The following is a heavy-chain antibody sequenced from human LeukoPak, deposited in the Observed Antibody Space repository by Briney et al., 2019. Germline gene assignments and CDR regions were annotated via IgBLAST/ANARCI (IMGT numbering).Heavy chain of an antibody. CDR1: GFTFSSYW. V-gene: IGHV3-74*01. CDR2: INTDGSST. Sequence: GGSLRLSCAASGFTFSSYWMHWVRQAPGKGLVWVSRINTDGSSTSYADSVKGRFTISRDNAKNTLYLQMNSLRAEDTAVYYCARGVASGWYLMVGYYYYMDVWGKGTTVTVSS. J-gene: IGHJ6*03. D-gene: IGHD6-19*01. CDR3: ARGVASGWYLMVGYYYYMDV.